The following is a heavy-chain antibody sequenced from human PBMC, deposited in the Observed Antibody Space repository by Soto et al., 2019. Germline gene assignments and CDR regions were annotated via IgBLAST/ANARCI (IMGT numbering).Heavy chain of an antibody. CDR3: ARVYSLGRGEFDY. CDR2: IIPILGIA. Sequence: QVQLVQSGAEVKKPGSSVKVSCKASGGTFSSYTISWVRQAPGQGLEWMGRIIPILGIANYAQKFQGRVTITADKPTSTAYMELSSLRSEDTAVYYCARVYSLGRGEFDYWGQGTLVTVSS. CDR1: GGTFSSYT. V-gene: IGHV1-69*02. J-gene: IGHJ4*02. D-gene: IGHD3-16*01.